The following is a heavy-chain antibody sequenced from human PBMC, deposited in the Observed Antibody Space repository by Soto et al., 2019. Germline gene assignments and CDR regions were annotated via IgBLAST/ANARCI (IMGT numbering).Heavy chain of an antibody. CDR1: GFTFNDFY. CDR2: ISSSGSTI. Sequence: GGSLRLSCAASGFTFNDFYMTWIRQAPGKGLEWLSYISSSGSTIYYADSVKGRFTISRDNAKNSLYLQMNSLRAEDTAVYYCARDLLERLRAFDIWGQGTMVTVSS. CDR3: ARDLLERLRAFDI. D-gene: IGHD4-17*01. J-gene: IGHJ3*02. V-gene: IGHV3-11*01.